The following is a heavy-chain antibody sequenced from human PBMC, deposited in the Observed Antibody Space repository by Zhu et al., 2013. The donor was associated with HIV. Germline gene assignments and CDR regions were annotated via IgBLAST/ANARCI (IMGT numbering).Heavy chain of an antibody. CDR1: GGTFGTYA. D-gene: IGHD6-19*01. J-gene: IGHJ4*02. V-gene: IGHV1-69*06. CDR2: IIPLFGPP. CDR3: ARGQTSSPYFDS. Sequence: QVKLLQSGPEVKRPGSSVKVSCKASGGTFGTYAVIWVRQAPGQGLEWMGGIIPLFGPPTYAQRFQGRVTISADTSTNLIFLEVNSLRSGDTAVFYCARGQTSSPYFDSWGQGTLVIVSS.